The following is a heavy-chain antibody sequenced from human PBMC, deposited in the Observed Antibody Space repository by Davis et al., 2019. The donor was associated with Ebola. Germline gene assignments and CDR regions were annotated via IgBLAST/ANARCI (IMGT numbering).Heavy chain of an antibody. V-gene: IGHV3-23*01. CDR1: GFAFRNYA. D-gene: IGHD3-22*01. CDR3: AKGGFYYGTSGYYSPLDY. Sequence: GESLKISCVASGFAFRNYAMSWVRQAPGKGLECVSIVDYSGDKTYYTDSVKGRFTVSRDNSQNTVYLQMNSLRAEDTAVYYCAKGGFYYGTSGYYSPLDYWGQGTLVSVSS. CDR2: VDYSGDKT. J-gene: IGHJ4*02.